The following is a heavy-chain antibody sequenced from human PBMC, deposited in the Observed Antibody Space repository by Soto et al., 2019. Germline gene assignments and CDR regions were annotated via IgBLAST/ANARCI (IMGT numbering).Heavy chain of an antibody. V-gene: IGHV1-18*01. CDR1: GYTFTSYG. CDR2: ISAYNGNT. J-gene: IGHJ5*02. Sequence: ASVKVSCKASGYTFTSYGISWVRQAPGQGLEWMGWISAYNGNTNYAQKLQGRVTMTTDTSTSTAYMELRSLRSDDTAVYYCARVRASIYYDSSGYYEGWFDTWGQGTLVTVSS. CDR3: ARVRASIYYDSSGYYEGWFDT. D-gene: IGHD3-22*01.